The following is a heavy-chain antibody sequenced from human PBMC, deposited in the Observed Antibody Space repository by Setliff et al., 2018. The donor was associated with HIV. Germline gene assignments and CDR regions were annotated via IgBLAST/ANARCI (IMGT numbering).Heavy chain of an antibody. CDR2: ISAYNGNT. Sequence: ASVKVSCKASGYTFTSYGISWVRQAPGQGLEWMGWISAYNGNTNYAQKLQGRVTMTTDTSTSTAYMEVRSLRSDDTAVYYCARDWVAGTSGYYYYYMDVWGKGTTVTVSS. D-gene: IGHD6-19*01. CDR3: ARDWVAGTSGYYYYYMDV. V-gene: IGHV1-18*01. J-gene: IGHJ6*03. CDR1: GYTFTSYG.